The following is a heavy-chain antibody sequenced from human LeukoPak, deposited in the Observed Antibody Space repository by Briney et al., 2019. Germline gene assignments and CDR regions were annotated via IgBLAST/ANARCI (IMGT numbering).Heavy chain of an antibody. CDR1: GFTFSSYA. D-gene: IGHD3-10*01. J-gene: IGHJ4*02. CDR3: AKDRLVEVRGVIISRRFDY. V-gene: IGHV3-23*01. CDR2: ISGSGGST. Sequence: GGSLRLSCAASGFTFSSYAMSWVRQAPGKGLEWVSAISGSGGSTYYADSVKGRFTISRDNSKNTLYLQMNSLRAEDTAVYYCAKDRLVEVRGVIISRRFDYWGQGTLVTVSS.